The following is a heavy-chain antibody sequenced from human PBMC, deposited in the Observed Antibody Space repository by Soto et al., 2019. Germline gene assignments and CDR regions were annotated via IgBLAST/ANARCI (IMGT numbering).Heavy chain of an antibody. Sequence: GGSLRLSCAASGFTFSSYAMSWVRQAPGKGLEWVSSISGGGTTYNADSVKGRFTISRDNSKNTLYLQMNSLRAEDTAVYYCAKAKVRSGYYTRFDAWGQGTLVTVSS. CDR1: GFTFSSYA. V-gene: IGHV3-23*01. J-gene: IGHJ5*02. CDR2: ISGGGTT. D-gene: IGHD4-17*01. CDR3: AKAKVRSGYYTRFDA.